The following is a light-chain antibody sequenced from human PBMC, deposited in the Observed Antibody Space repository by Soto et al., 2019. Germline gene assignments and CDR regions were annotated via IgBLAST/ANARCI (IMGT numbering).Light chain of an antibody. Sequence: EIVMTQSPATLSVSPGERATLSCRASQSVSSNLAWYQQKPGQAPRLLIYGASTRATGIPARFSGSGSGTDFTLTISSLQSEDFAVYYCQQYNNWPPMYTFGQGTNLEIK. CDR3: QQYNNWPPMYT. J-gene: IGKJ2*01. V-gene: IGKV3-15*01. CDR1: QSVSSN. CDR2: GAS.